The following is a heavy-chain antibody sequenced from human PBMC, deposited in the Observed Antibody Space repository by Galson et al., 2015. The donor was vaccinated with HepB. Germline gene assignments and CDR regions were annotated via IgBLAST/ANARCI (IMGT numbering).Heavy chain of an antibody. CDR2: ISYDGSNK. Sequence: SLRLSCAASGFTFSSYGLHWVRQAPGKGLEWVAVISYDGSNKYYADSVKGRFTISRDNSKNTLYLQMNSLRAEDTAVYYCASTMVRGVIGWFDPWGQGTLVTVSS. V-gene: IGHV3-30*03. D-gene: IGHD3-10*01. J-gene: IGHJ5*02. CDR3: ASTMVRGVIGWFDP. CDR1: GFTFSSYG.